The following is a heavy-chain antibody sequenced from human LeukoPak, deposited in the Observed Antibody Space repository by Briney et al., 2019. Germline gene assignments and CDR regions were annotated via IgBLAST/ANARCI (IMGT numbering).Heavy chain of an antibody. V-gene: IGHV3-23*01. J-gene: IGHJ4*02. CDR2: ISGSGGST. D-gene: IGHD2-15*01. Sequence: PGGSLRLSCAASGFTFSSYAMSWVRQAPGKGLEWVSAISGSGGSTYYADSVKGRFTISRDNAKNSLYLQMNSLSAEDTAVYYCARDSELGVVGSNWGQGTLVTVSS. CDR3: ARDSELGVVGSN. CDR1: GFTFSSYA.